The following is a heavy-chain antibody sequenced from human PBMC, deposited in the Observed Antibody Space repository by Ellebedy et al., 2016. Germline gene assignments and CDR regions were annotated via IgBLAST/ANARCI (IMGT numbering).Heavy chain of an antibody. Sequence: GESLKISXAASGFTFSSYAMSWVRQAPGKGLEWVSAISGSGGSTYYADSVKGRFTISRDNSKNTLYLQMNSLRAEDTAVYYCAKETVTGDRRGYFDYWGQGTLVTVSS. J-gene: IGHJ4*02. CDR2: ISGSGGST. CDR1: GFTFSSYA. CDR3: AKETVTGDRRGYFDY. D-gene: IGHD7-27*01. V-gene: IGHV3-23*01.